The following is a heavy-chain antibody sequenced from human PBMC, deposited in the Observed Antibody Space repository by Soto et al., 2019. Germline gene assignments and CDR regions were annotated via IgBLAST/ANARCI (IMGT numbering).Heavy chain of an antibody. CDR2: IIPIFGTA. J-gene: IGHJ5*02. V-gene: IGHV1-69*13. Sequence: SVKVSCKASGGRFSSYAISWVRQAPGQGLECMGGIIPIFGTANYAQKFQGRVTITADESTSTAYMELSSLRSEDTAVYYCARSSHHTMVRGVYKPPWFDPWGQGTLVTVSS. CDR3: ARSSHHTMVRGVYKPPWFDP. CDR1: GGRFSSYA. D-gene: IGHD3-10*01.